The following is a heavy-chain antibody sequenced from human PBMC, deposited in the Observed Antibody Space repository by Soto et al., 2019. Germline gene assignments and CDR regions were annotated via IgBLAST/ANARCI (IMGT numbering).Heavy chain of an antibody. CDR3: ASSRDGYNKGDY. CDR2: IWCDGSNK. Sequence: QVQLVESGGGVVQPGRSLRLSCAASGFTFSSYGMHWVRQAPGKGLEWVAVIWCDGSNKYYADSVKGRFTISRDNSKNTLYLQMNSLRAEDTAVYYCASSRDGYNKGDYWGQGTLFTVSS. D-gene: IGHD5-12*01. J-gene: IGHJ4*02. V-gene: IGHV3-33*01. CDR1: GFTFSSYG.